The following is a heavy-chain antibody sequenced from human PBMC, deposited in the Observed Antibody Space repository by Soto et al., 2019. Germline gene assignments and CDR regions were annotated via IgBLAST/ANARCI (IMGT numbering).Heavy chain of an antibody. V-gene: IGHV1-2*04. J-gene: IGHJ6*02. D-gene: IGHD3-10*01. CDR3: ARDESPMVRGVLIPTDQSDKYYYYGMDV. Sequence: QVQLVQSGAEVKKPGASVKVSCKASGYTFTGYYLHWMRQAPGQGLEWLGLINPDSGDTNYAQNFQGWVTMTRDTSISTAYLELSRLRSDDTAVYYCARDESPMVRGVLIPTDQSDKYYYYGMDVWGQGTTVTVFS. CDR2: INPDSGDT. CDR1: GYTFTGYY.